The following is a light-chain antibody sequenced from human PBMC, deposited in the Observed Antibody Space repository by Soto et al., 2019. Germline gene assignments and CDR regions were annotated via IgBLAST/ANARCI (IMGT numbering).Light chain of an antibody. V-gene: IGLV2-8*01. Sequence: QSVLTQPPSASGSPGQSVTISCTGTNSDVGGYNYVSWYQQHPDKAPKLMIYEVTKRPSGVPDRFSASKSGNTASLTVSGLQAEDEADYYCSSYAGSNNFVVFGGGTKVTVL. J-gene: IGLJ2*01. CDR1: NSDVGGYNY. CDR3: SSYAGSNNFVV. CDR2: EVT.